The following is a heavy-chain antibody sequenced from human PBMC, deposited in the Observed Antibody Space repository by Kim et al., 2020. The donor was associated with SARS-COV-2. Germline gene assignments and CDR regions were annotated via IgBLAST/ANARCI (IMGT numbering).Heavy chain of an antibody. J-gene: IGHJ4*02. CDR3: AREGIVGAITGLDY. D-gene: IGHD1-26*01. V-gene: IGHV3-33*08. CDR2: IWYDGSNK. CDR1: GLTFSSYG. Sequence: GGSLRLSCAASGLTFSSYGMHWVRQAPGKGLEWVAVIWYDGSNKYYADSVKGRFTISRDNSKNTLYLQMNSLRAEDTAVYYCAREGIVGAITGLDYWGQGTLVTVSS.